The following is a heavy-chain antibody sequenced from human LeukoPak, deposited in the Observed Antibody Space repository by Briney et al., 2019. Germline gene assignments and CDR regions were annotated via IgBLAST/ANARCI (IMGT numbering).Heavy chain of an antibody. V-gene: IGHV4-59*01. CDR2: VYYSGST. CDR1: GGSISTYY. CDR3: ARVGLGPPYYYYGMDV. J-gene: IGHJ6*02. Sequence: SETLSLTCTVSGGSISTYYWTWIRQPPGKGLEWIGYVYYSGSTNYNPSLKSRVTISVDTSKKQFSLKLSSATAADTAVYYCARVGLGPPYYYYGMDVWGQGTTVTVSS.